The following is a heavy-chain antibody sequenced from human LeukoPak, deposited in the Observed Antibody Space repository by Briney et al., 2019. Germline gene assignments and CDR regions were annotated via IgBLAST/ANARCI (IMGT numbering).Heavy chain of an antibody. CDR3: AGIPVFGVVLHQVPV. V-gene: IGHV1-69*13. CDR1: GGTFSSYA. D-gene: IGHD3-3*01. CDR2: IIPIFGTA. J-gene: IGHJ6*04. Sequence: SVKVSCKASGGTFSSYAISWVRQAPGQGLEWMGGIIPIFGTANYAQKFQGRVTITADESTSTAYMELTSLRSEDTAVYFCAGIPVFGVVLHQVPVWGKGTTVTVSS.